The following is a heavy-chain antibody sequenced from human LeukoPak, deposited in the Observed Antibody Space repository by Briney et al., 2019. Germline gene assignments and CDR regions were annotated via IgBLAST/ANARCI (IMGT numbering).Heavy chain of an antibody. V-gene: IGHV4-59*05. CDR1: GASIKTFY. CDR2: IYYSGST. CDR3: AKSEGYYRDAFDI. Sequence: SETLSLTCTVSGASIKTFYWSWIRQPPGKGLEWIGSIYYSGSTYYNPSLKSRVTISVDTSKNQFSLKLSSVTAADTAVYYCAKSEGYYRDAFDIWGQGTMVTVSS. J-gene: IGHJ3*02. D-gene: IGHD3-3*01.